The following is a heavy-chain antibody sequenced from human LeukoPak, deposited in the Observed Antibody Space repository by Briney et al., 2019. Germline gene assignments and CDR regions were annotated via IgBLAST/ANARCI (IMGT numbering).Heavy chain of an antibody. CDR1: GGTFSSYA. Sequence: ASVKVSCKASGGTFSSYAISWVRQAPGQGLEWMGGIIPIFGTANYAQKFQGRVTITAYKSTSTAYMELSSLRSEDTAVYYCARGYYGDYGAADAFDIWGQGTMVTVSS. V-gene: IGHV1-69*06. CDR3: ARGYYGDYGAADAFDI. D-gene: IGHD4-17*01. J-gene: IGHJ3*02. CDR2: IIPIFGTA.